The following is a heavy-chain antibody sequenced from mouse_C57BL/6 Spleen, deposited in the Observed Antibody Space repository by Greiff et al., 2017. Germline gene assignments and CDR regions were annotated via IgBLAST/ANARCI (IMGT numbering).Heavy chain of an antibody. J-gene: IGHJ2*01. Sequence: VQLQQSGPELVKPGASVKISCKASGYAFSSSWMNWVKQRPGKGLEWIGRIYPGDGDTNYNGKFKGKATLTADKSSSTAYMQLSSLTSEDSAVYFCAGGSSFYFDYGGQGTTLTVSS. CDR2: IYPGDGDT. CDR1: GYAFSSSW. D-gene: IGHD1-1*01. CDR3: AGGSSFYFDY. V-gene: IGHV1-82*01.